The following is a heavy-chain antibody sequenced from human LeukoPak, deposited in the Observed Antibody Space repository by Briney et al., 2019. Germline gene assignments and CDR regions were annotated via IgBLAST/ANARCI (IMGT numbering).Heavy chain of an antibody. J-gene: IGHJ3*02. D-gene: IGHD2-15*01. CDR2: ITPIVDIA. V-gene: IGHV1-69*04. CDR3: ARGRWLRDAFDI. CDR1: GGTFSSYA. Sequence: GASVKVSCKACGGTFSSYAISWVRQAPGQGLEWMGRITPIVDIATYIQKFQGRVTITANKFTSTAYMELRSLRSDDTAVYYCARGRWLRDAFDIWGQGTMLTVSS.